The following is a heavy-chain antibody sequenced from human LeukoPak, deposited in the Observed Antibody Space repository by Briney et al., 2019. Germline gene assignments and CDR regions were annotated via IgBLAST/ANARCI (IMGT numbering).Heavy chain of an antibody. CDR3: TSGGMVSGDF. Sequence: SETLSLTCTVSGGSINSYYWSWIRQPPGKGLEWIGYIYYSGSTSYNPSLNSRVTISRDTSKNQFSLNLRSVTAADTAVYYCTSGGMVSGDFWGHGTLVTVSS. J-gene: IGHJ4*01. V-gene: IGHV4-59*01. CDR2: IYYSGST. D-gene: IGHD2-8*01. CDR1: GGSINSYY.